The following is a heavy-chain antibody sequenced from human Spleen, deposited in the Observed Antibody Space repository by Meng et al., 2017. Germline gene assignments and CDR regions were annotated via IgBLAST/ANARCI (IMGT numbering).Heavy chain of an antibody. CDR3: ARSSTSPASYFFDY. CDR1: GGSVSSGSYY. Sequence: QVQLQESGPRLVRPSETLSLTCTVSGGSVSSGSYYWSWIRQPPGKGLEWIGHIYYSGSTNHNPSLKSRVTISVDTSKNQFSLKLSSVTAADTAVYFCARSSTSPASYFFDYWGQGTLVTVSS. D-gene: IGHD6-6*01. CDR2: IYYSGST. V-gene: IGHV4-61*01. J-gene: IGHJ4*02.